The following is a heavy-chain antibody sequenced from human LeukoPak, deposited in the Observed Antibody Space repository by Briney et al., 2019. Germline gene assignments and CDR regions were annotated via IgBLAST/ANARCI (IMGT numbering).Heavy chain of an antibody. CDR1: GYTFTSYY. CDR2: INPSGGST. J-gene: IGHJ4*02. CDR3: ARVPADGLSPFDY. V-gene: IGHV1-46*01. Sequence: ASVKVSCKASGYTFTSYYMHWVRQAPGQGLEWMGIINPSGGSTSYAQKFQGRVTMTRDTSTSTVYMELSSPRSEDTAVYYRARVPADGLSPFDYWGQGTLVTVSS. D-gene: IGHD3-3*02.